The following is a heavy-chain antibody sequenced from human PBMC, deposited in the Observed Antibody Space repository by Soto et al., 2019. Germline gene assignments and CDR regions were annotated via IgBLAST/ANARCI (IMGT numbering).Heavy chain of an antibody. V-gene: IGHV2-26*01. CDR2: IFSNDEK. Sequence: QVTLKESGPVLVKPTETLTLTCTVSGFSISNARMGVSWIRQPPGTALEWLAHIFSNDEKSYSTSLKSRLTISKDTSKSQVVLTMTNVDPVDTATYYCARIRLPGGRYCDYGGQGTLVTVSS. CDR3: ARIRLPGGRYCDY. J-gene: IGHJ4*02. CDR1: GFSISNARMG. D-gene: IGHD3-10*01.